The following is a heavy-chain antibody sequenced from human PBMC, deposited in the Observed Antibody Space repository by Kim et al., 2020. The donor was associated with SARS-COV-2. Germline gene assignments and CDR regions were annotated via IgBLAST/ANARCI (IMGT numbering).Heavy chain of an antibody. CDR1: GGSFSGYY. Sequence: SETLSLTCAVSGGSFSGYYWSWIRQPPGKGLEWIGEINHSGSTNYNPSLKSRVTISVDTSKNQFSLKLSSVTAADTAVYYCARTTVTTWAFDIWGQGTMVTVSS. D-gene: IGHD4-17*01. V-gene: IGHV4-34*01. J-gene: IGHJ3*02. CDR2: INHSGST. CDR3: ARTTVTTWAFDI.